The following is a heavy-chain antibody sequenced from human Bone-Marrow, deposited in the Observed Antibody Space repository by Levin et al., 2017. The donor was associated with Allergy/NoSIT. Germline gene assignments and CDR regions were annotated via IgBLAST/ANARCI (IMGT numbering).Heavy chain of an antibody. CDR1: GYTFTSYD. J-gene: IGHJ6*02. CDR2: MNPDSGNT. CDR3: ARSHSGGYYYGMDV. D-gene: IGHD2-15*01. V-gene: IGHV1-8*01. Sequence: ASVKVSCKASGYTFTSYDINWVRQATGQGFEWMGWMNPDSGNTGYAQKFQGRVTMTRNTSIKTAYMELSSLRSEDTAVYYCARSHSGGYYYGMDVWGQGTTVTVSS.